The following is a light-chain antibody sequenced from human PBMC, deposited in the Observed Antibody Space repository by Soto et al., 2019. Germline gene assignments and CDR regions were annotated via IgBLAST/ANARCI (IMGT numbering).Light chain of an antibody. CDR2: ANT. CDR1: RSHIGAGYD. Sequence: QSVLTQPPSVSGATGQRVTISCTGSRSHIGAGYDVHWYQHFPGTSPKLIIHANTDRPSGVPDRFSGSKSGTSAALAIAGLQAEDESDYYCQSYDSTLSAPIFGGGTKLTVL. CDR3: QSYDSTLSAPI. V-gene: IGLV1-40*01. J-gene: IGLJ2*01.